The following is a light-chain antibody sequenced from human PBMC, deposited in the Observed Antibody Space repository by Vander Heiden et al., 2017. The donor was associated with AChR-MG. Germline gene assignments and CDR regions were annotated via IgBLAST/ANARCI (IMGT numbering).Light chain of an antibody. CDR3: AAWDDSLNGLL. J-gene: IGLJ2*01. V-gene: IGLV1-44*01. Sequence: QFVLTQPPSESGTPGQRVTISCSGSNSNIGSNIVNWYQQLPGTAPKLLLYSNNQRPSGVPDRFSGSKSGTSASLAISGLQSEDEADYYCAAWDDSLNGLLFGAGTKLTVL. CDR2: SNN. CDR1: NSNIGSNI.